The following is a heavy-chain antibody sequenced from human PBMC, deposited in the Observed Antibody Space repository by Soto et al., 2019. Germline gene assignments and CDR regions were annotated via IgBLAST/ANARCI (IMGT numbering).Heavy chain of an antibody. CDR3: ARDSEYSSAWIGY. CDR1: GFTFSSYA. J-gene: IGHJ4*02. D-gene: IGHD6-19*01. Sequence: QVQLVESGGGVVQPGRSLRLSCAASGFTFSSYAMHWVRQAPGKGLEWVAVIAYDGGNKYYADSVKGRFTISRDTSKNTLFLQMHSLRAEDTAVYYCARDSEYSSAWIGYWGQGTLVTVSS. V-gene: IGHV3-30-3*01. CDR2: IAYDGGNK.